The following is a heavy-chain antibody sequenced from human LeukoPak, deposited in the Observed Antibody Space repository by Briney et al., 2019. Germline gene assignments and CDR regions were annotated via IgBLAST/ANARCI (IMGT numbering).Heavy chain of an antibody. V-gene: IGHV3-23*01. CDR2: ISGSGGST. CDR1: GFTFSSYA. Sequence: PGGSLRLSCAASGFTFSSYAMSWVRQAPGKGLGWVSAISGSGGSTYYADSVKGRFTISRDNSKNTLYLQMNSLRAEDTAVYYCAKINTDDYYGSGSYLVYWRQGTLVTVSS. D-gene: IGHD3-10*01. J-gene: IGHJ4*02. CDR3: AKINTDDYYGSGSYLVY.